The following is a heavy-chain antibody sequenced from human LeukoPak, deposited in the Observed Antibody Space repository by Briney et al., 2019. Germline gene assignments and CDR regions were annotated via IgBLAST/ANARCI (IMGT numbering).Heavy chain of an antibody. J-gene: IGHJ4*02. D-gene: IGHD6-13*01. V-gene: IGHV3-21*01. CDR3: ARGQQLGTFDY. Sequence: GGSLRLSCAASGFTFSSYSMNWVRQAPGKGLEWVSSISSSSSYIYYADSVKGRYTISRDNAKNSLYLQMNSLRAEDTAVYYCARGQQLGTFDYWGQGTLVTVSS. CDR2: ISSSSSYI. CDR1: GFTFSSYS.